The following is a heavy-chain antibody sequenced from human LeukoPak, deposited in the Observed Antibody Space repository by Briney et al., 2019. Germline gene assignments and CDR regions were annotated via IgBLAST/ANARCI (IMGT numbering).Heavy chain of an antibody. J-gene: IGHJ4*02. D-gene: IGHD3-16*02. Sequence: ETLSLTCAVSGYSISSDYYWGWLREPPGRGLWCFGSIYRSGSTYYNASLKSRVTISVDTSKNQFYLKLSSVTAEDTAVYYCASLYDYVWGSYRYTYRVDYWGQGTLVTVSS. CDR1: GYSISSDYY. CDR2: IYRSGST. V-gene: IGHV4-38-2*01. CDR3: ASLYDYVWGSYRYTYRVDY.